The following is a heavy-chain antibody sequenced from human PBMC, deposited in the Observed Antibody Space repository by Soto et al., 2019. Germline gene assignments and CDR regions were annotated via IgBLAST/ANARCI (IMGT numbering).Heavy chain of an antibody. V-gene: IGHV4-4*02. CDR3: GGHSGYSFQH. D-gene: IGHD6-13*01. J-gene: IGHJ1*01. Sequence: SETLSLTCAVSGGSISGNWWSWVRQPPGKGLEWIGEISHRGSTNYNPSLKSRVTISVDKSKNQFSLKLNSVTAADTAVYYCGGHSGYSFQHWGQGTLVTVSS. CDR2: ISHRGST. CDR1: GGSISGNW.